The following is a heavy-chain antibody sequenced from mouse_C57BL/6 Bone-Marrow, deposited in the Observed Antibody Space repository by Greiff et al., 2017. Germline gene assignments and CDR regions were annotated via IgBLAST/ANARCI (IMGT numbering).Heavy chain of an antibody. CDR2: IHPNSGST. CDR3: ARSLGRIHAMDY. J-gene: IGHJ4*01. Sequence: QVQLQQPGAELVKPGASVKLSCKASGYTFTSYWMHWVKQRPGQGLEWIGMIHPNSGSTNYNEKFKSKATLTVDKSSSTAYMQLSSLTSEDSAVYYYARSLGRIHAMDYWGQGTSVTVSS. D-gene: IGHD4-1*01. V-gene: IGHV1-64*01. CDR1: GYTFTSYW.